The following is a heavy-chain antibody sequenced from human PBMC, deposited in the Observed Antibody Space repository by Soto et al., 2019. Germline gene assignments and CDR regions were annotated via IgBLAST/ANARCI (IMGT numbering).Heavy chain of an antibody. D-gene: IGHD1-26*01. V-gene: IGHV3-30-3*01. CDR1: GFTFSSYA. CDR3: ARSNDPIVGVDYFDY. CDR2: ISYDGSNK. Sequence: PGGSLRLSCAASGFTFSSYAMHWVRQAPGKGLEWVAVISYDGSNKYYADSVKGRFTISRDNSKNTLYLQMNSLRAEDTAVYYCARSNDPIVGVDYFDYWGQGTLVTVSS. J-gene: IGHJ4*02.